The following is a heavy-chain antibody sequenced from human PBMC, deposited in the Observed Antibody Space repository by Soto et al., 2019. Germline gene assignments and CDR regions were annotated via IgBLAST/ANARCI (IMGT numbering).Heavy chain of an antibody. CDR3: ARTTTVTTYFDY. Sequence: PSETLSLTCTVSGDSISSYYWSWIRQPPGKGLEWIGYIYYSGSTNYNPSLKSRVTISVDRSKNQFSLKLSSVTAADTAVYYCARTTTVTTYFDYWGQGTLVTVSS. CDR2: IYYSGST. V-gene: IGHV4-59*12. D-gene: IGHD4-17*01. CDR1: GDSISSYY. J-gene: IGHJ4*02.